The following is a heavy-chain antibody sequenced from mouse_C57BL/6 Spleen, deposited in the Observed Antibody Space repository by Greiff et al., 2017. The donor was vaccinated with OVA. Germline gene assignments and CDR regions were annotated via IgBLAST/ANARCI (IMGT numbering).Heavy chain of an antibody. CDR3: ARAGNYGIDLYFDV. V-gene: IGHV5-4*03. CDR2: ISAGGSYT. CDR1: GFTFSSYA. D-gene: IGHD2-1*01. J-gene: IGHJ1*03. Sequence: DVKLVESGGGLVKPGGSLKLSCAASGFTFSSYAMSWVRQTPEKRLEWVATISAGGSYTYYPDNVKGRFTISRDNAKNNLYLQMSHLKSEDTAMYYWARAGNYGIDLYFDVWGTGTTVTVSA.